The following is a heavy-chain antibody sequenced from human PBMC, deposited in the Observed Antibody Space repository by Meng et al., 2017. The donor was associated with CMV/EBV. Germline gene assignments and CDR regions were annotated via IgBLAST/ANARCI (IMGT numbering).Heavy chain of an antibody. D-gene: IGHD3-22*01. CDR1: GYTFTSYG. V-gene: IGHV1-2*02. CDR3: ARETYYYDSSGYYYSN. Sequence: GESLKISCKASGYTFTSYGISWVRQAPGQGLEWMGWINPNSGGTNYAQKFQGRVTMTRDTSISTAYMELSRLRSDDTAVYYCARETYYYDSSGYYYSNWGQGTLVTVSS. J-gene: IGHJ4*02. CDR2: INPNSGGT.